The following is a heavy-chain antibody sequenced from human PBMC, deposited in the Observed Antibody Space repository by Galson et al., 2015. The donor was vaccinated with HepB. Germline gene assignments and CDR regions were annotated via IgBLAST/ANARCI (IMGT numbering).Heavy chain of an antibody. CDR1: GFTFTNYA. D-gene: IGHD2-15*01. V-gene: IGHV3-30*04. Sequence: SLRLSCTASGFTFTNYAIHWVRQAPGKGLEWVAFISYDGSNKYYAHSVKGRFTISTDKSKNTLYLQMNSLRAEDTAVYYCARDESGGSCYYWGQGTLVTVSS. J-gene: IGHJ4*02. CDR3: ARDESGGSCYY. CDR2: ISYDGSNK.